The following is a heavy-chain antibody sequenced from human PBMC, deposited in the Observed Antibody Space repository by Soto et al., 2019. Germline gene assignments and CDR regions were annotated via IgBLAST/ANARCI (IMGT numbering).Heavy chain of an antibody. Sequence: QLQLQESGPGLVKPSETLSLTCTVSGGSISSSSYYWGWIRQPPGKGLEWIGSIYYSGSTYYNPSLKSRVTISVDTSKNQFSLKLSSATAADTAVYYCARQWYSGSYNAFDIWGQGTMVTVSS. CDR3: ARQWYSGSYNAFDI. CDR1: GGSISSSSYY. CDR2: IYYSGST. D-gene: IGHD1-26*01. V-gene: IGHV4-39*01. J-gene: IGHJ3*02.